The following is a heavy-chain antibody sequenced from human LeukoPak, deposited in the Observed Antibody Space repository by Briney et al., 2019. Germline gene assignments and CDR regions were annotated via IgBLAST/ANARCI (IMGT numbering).Heavy chain of an antibody. CDR2: ISYDGSNK. D-gene: IGHD5-18*01. CDR3: ARGMKWIQLRLLFDY. Sequence: PGGSLRLSCAASGFTFSSYAMHWVRQAPGKGLEWVAVISYDGSNKYYADSVKGRFTISRDNSKNTLYLQMNSLRAEDTAVYYCARGMKWIQLRLLFDYWGQGTLVTVSS. J-gene: IGHJ4*02. V-gene: IGHV3-30-3*01. CDR1: GFTFSSYA.